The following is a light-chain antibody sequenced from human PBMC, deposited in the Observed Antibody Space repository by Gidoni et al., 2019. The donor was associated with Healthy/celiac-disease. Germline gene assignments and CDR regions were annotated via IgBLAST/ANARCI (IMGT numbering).Light chain of an antibody. CDR3: QQYYSTPT. Sequence: DIFMTQSPDSLAVSLGERATINCKSSQSVLYSSNNKNYLAWYQQKPGQPPKLLIYWASTRESGVPDRFSGSGSGTDFTLTISSLQAEDVAVYYCQQYYSTPTFGQXTKVEIK. J-gene: IGKJ1*01. CDR1: QSVLYSSNNKNY. V-gene: IGKV4-1*01. CDR2: WAS.